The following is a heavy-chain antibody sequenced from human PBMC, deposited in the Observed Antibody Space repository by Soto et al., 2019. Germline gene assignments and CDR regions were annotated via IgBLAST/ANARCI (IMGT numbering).Heavy chain of an antibody. J-gene: IGHJ5*01. Sequence: PGGSLRLSCEASGFTFRNYDMHWVRQSPVKGLEWVAGIQYDGSKKYYAESVKGRFTIARDNSKNTLYMEIDSLRAEDTAVYYCAKDLEVVGANRWGYDSWGQGTMLTVSS. D-gene: IGHD1-26*01. CDR1: GFTFRNYD. V-gene: IGHV3-30*02. CDR2: IQYDGSKK. CDR3: AKDLEVVGANRWGYDS.